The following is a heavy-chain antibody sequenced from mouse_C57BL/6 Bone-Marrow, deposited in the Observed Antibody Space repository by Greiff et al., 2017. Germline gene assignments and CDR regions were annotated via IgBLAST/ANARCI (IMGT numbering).Heavy chain of an antibody. J-gene: IGHJ2*01. D-gene: IGHD1-1*01. Sequence: QVQLQQSGPELVKPGASVKISCKASGYAFSSSWMNWVKQRPGKGLEWIGRIYPGDGDTNYNGKFKGKATLTADKSSSTAYMQHSSLTSADSAVYFCASRHYYGSSGDYWGQGTTLTVSS. V-gene: IGHV1-82*01. CDR1: GYAFSSSW. CDR2: IYPGDGDT. CDR3: ASRHYYGSSGDY.